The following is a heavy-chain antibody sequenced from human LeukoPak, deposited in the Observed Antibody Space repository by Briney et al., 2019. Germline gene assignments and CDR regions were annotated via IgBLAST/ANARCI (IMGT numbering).Heavy chain of an antibody. V-gene: IGHV3-23*01. CDR3: AKDPRAPQSRTMVRGANYGMDV. D-gene: IGHD3-10*01. CDR1: GFTFSSYA. CDR2: ISGSGGST. J-gene: IGHJ6*02. Sequence: GGSLRLSCAASGFTFSSYAMSWVRQAPGKGLEWVSAISGSGGSTYYADSVKGRFTISRDNSKNTLYLQMNSLRAEDTAVYYCAKDPRAPQSRTMVRGANYGMDVWGQGTTVTVSS.